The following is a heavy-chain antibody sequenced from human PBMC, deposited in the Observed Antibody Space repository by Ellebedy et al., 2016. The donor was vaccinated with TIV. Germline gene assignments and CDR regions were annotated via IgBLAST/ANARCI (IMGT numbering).Heavy chain of an antibody. D-gene: IGHD6-19*01. CDR1: GFTFSDYY. V-gene: IGHV3-30*18. CDR3: AKVGPRSSGWSYYFDY. J-gene: IGHJ4*02. Sequence: GGSLRLSXAASGFTFSDYYMSWIRQAPGKGLEWVAVISYDGSNKYYADSVKGRFTISRDNSKNTLYLQMNSLRAEDTAVYYCAKVGPRSSGWSYYFDYWGQGTLVTVSS. CDR2: ISYDGSNK.